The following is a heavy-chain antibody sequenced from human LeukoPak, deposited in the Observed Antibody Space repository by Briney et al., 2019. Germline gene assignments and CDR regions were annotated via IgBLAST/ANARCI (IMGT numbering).Heavy chain of an antibody. J-gene: IGHJ3*02. V-gene: IGHV1-69*05. CDR1: GYTFTSYY. D-gene: IGHD3-22*01. Sequence: SVKVSCKASGYTFTSYYMHWVRQAPGQGLEWMGGIIPTFGTANYAQKFQGRVTITTDESTSTAYMELSSLRSEDTAVYYCARPSSGYLRGDAFDIWGQGTMVTVSS. CDR2: IIPTFGTA. CDR3: ARPSSGYLRGDAFDI.